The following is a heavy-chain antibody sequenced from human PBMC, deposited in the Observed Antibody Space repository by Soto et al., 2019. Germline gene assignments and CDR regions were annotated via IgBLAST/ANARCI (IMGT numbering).Heavy chain of an antibody. CDR2: IYNSGST. CDR3: ARGSTGYIASWYNY. CDR1: GASISSYS. V-gene: IGHV4-59*08. J-gene: IGHJ4*02. Sequence: SETLSLTCTVSGASISSYSWSWIRQPPGKGLEWIGHIYNSGSTNYNPSLTSRVTISVDTSKNQFSLKLSSVTAADTAIYYCARGSTGYIASWYNYWGQGTLVTVS. D-gene: IGHD6-13*01.